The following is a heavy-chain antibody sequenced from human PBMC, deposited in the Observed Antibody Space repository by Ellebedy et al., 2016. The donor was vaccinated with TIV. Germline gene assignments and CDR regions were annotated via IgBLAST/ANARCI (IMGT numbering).Heavy chain of an antibody. V-gene: IGHV1-69*10. J-gene: IGHJ6*02. D-gene: IGHD5-18*01. CDR1: GGTFSSYA. Sequence: SVKVSXKASGGTFSSYAISWVRQAPGQGLEWMGGIIPILGIANYAQKFQGRVTITADKSTSTAYMEPSSLRSEDTAVYYCARGRSGYLYYYYGMDVWGQGTTVTVSS. CDR3: ARGRSGYLYYYYGMDV. CDR2: IIPILGIA.